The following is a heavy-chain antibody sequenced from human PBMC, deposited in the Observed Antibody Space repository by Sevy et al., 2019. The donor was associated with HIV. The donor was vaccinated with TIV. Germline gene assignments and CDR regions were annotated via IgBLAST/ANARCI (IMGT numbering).Heavy chain of an antibody. CDR2: IYSGGST. J-gene: IGHJ4*02. CDR3: ARDAGELLGFDY. CDR1: GFTVSSNY. V-gene: IGHV3-53*01. Sequence: GGSLRLSCAASGFTVSSNYMSWVRQAPGKGLEWVSVIYSGGSTYYADSVKGRFTISRDNSKNTRYLQMNSLRAEDTAVYYCARDAGELLGFDYWGQGTLVTVSS. D-gene: IGHD1-26*01.